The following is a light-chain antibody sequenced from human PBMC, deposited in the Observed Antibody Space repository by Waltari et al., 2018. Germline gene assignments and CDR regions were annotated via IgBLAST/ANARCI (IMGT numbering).Light chain of an antibody. CDR1: GSNLGAGYD. Sequence: QSVLTPPPSVSGAPGQRVSISCTGSGSNLGAGYDAPWYQQHPGKAPKLLIYGTSTRPPGVPDRFFGSQSGTSASLAITALQAEDEAEYYCQSYDTSLSVVFGGGTKLTVL. V-gene: IGLV1-40*01. CDR2: GTS. J-gene: IGLJ2*01. CDR3: QSYDTSLSVV.